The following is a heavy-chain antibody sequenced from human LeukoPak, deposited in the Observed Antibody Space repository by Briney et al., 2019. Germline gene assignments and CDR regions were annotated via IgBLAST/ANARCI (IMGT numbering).Heavy chain of an antibody. CDR1: GGSISSGGYY. D-gene: IGHD4-17*01. CDR2: IYYSGST. V-gene: IGHV4-31*03. Sequence: SETLSLTCTVSGGSISSGGYYWSWIRQHPGKGLEWIGYIYYSGSTYYNPSLKSRVSISVDMSKNQFSLKLSSVTAADTAVYYCARGTVTTGWYFDLWGRGTLVTVSS. CDR3: ARGTVTTGWYFDL. J-gene: IGHJ2*01.